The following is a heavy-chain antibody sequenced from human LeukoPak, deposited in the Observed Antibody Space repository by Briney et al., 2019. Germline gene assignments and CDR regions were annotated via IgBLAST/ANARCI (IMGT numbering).Heavy chain of an antibody. Sequence: SETLSLTCAVYGGSFSGYYWRWIRQPPGKGLEWMGEINHSGSTNYNPSLKSRVTISVDTSKNQFSLKLSSVTAADTAVYYCARGESSGWYIYYFDYWGQGTLVTVSS. V-gene: IGHV4-34*01. CDR1: GGSFSGYY. D-gene: IGHD6-19*01. CDR2: INHSGST. CDR3: ARGESSGWYIYYFDY. J-gene: IGHJ4*02.